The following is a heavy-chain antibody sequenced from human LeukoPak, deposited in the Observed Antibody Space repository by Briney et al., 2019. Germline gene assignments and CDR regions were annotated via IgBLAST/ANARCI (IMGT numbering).Heavy chain of an antibody. CDR3: ARDRVKSDDILTGYPHYYYYFYMDA. CDR1: GFTVNDNY. J-gene: IGHJ6*03. V-gene: IGHV3-66*03. D-gene: IGHD3-9*01. Sequence: PGGSLRLSCAASGFTVNDNYMSWVRQAPGKGLEWISVIYRSGDTYYADSVKGRFTVSRDNDQNTLYLQLNSLRPEDTAVYYCARDRVKSDDILTGYPHYYYYFYMDAWGKGTAVTVSS. CDR2: IYRSGDT.